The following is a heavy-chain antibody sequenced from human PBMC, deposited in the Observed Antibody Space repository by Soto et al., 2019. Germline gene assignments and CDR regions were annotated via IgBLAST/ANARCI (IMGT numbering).Heavy chain of an antibody. Sequence: PSETLSLTCSVSDDSINSVKYYLGCIRQPPGKGLEWIGSIYHSGSTYYNPSLKSRVTIAVDRSKNQFSLKLSSVTAADTAVYYCASMIAAATSYYLDYWGQGTLVTVSS. J-gene: IGHJ4*02. CDR3: ASMIAAATSYYLDY. V-gene: IGHV4-39*07. CDR2: IYHSGST. D-gene: IGHD6-13*01. CDR1: DDSINSVKYY.